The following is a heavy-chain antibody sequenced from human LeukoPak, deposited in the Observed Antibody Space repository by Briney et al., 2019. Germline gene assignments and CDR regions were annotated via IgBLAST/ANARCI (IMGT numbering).Heavy chain of an antibody. Sequence: PPGGSLRLSCAASGFTFSGYWMTWLRQAPGKGLEWVANINEDGSAKYYLGSVKGRFTISRDNAKNSLYLQMNSLRAEDTAVYYCAREGDNYGSGSFDYWGQGTLVTVSS. CDR2: INEDGSAK. V-gene: IGHV3-7*01. J-gene: IGHJ4*02. D-gene: IGHD3-10*01. CDR3: AREGDNYGSGSFDY. CDR1: GFTFSGYW.